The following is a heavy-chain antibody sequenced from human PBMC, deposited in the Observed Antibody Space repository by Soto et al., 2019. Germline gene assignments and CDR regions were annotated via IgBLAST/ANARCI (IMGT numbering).Heavy chain of an antibody. CDR1: GGTFSSYT. Sequence: ASVKVSCKASGGTFSSYTISWVRQAPGQGLEWMGRIIPILGIANYAQKFQGRVTITADKSTSTAYMELSSLRSEDTAVYYCARDTTPNNWFDPWGQGTLVTVSS. CDR2: IIPILGIA. V-gene: IGHV1-69*04. D-gene: IGHD1-1*01. CDR3: ARDTTPNNWFDP. J-gene: IGHJ5*02.